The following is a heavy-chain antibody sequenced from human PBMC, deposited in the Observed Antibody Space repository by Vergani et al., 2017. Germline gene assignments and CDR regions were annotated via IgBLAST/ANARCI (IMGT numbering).Heavy chain of an antibody. J-gene: IGHJ6*02. CDR1: GGTFSSYA. CDR3: ARDIGSYYYYGVDV. CDR2: IIPNFGTA. Sequence: QVQLVQSGAEVKKPGSSVKVSCKASGGTFSSYAISWVRQAPGQGLEWMGRIIPNFGTANYAQKFQGRVTITAEESTSTDYMELSSQRSEDTAVYYCARDIGSYYYYGVDVWDRGTTVIVSS. V-gene: IGHV1-69*13. D-gene: IGHD1-26*01.